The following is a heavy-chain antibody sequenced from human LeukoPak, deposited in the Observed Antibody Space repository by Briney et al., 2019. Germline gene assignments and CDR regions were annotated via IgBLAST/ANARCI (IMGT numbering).Heavy chain of an antibody. J-gene: IGHJ4*02. D-gene: IGHD3-22*01. V-gene: IGHV3-7*03. CDR3: AKASGYYPTYVDY. CDR2: IKQDGSEK. Sequence: GGSLRLSCAASGFTFSSYWMSWVRQAPGKGLEWVANIKQDGSEKYYVDSVKGRFTISRDNSKNTLYQQMNSLRAEDTAVYYCAKASGYYPTYVDYWGQGTLVTVSS. CDR1: GFTFSSYW.